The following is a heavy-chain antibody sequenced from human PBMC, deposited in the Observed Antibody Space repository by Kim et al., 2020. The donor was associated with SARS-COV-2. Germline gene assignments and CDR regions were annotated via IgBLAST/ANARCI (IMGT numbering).Heavy chain of an antibody. CDR3: ARDAERGSSDYPEVCGMDV. V-gene: IGHV5-10-1*01. CDR2: IDPSDSYT. CDR1: GYNFATYW. Sequence: GESLKISCKGVGYNFATYWISWVRQMPGKGLEWMGRIDPSDSYTTYSPSFRGHVRISTDRSISTVYLQWSGLKASDTAIYYCARDAERGSSDYPEVCGMDVWGQGTTVTVSS. J-gene: IGHJ6*02. D-gene: IGHD5-12*01.